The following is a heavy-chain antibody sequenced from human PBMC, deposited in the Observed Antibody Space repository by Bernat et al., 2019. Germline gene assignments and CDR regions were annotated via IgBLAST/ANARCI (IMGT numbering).Heavy chain of an antibody. J-gene: IGHJ4*02. D-gene: IGHD3-22*01. Sequence: EVHLVESGGGLVKPGGSLRLSCAASGFTFSNAWMSWVRQAPGKGLEWVGRIKSKTDGGTTDYAAPVKGRFTISRDDSKNTLYLQMNSLKTEDTAVYYCTTDYRYDSSGYYTSFDYWGQGTLVTVSS. CDR3: TTDYRYDSSGYYTSFDY. V-gene: IGHV3-15*01. CDR2: IKSKTDGGTT. CDR1: GFTFSNAW.